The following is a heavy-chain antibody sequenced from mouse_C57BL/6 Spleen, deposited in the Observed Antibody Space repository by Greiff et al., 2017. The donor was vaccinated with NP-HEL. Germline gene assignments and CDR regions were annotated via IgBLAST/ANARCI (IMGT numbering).Heavy chain of an antibody. V-gene: IGHV1-62-2*01. D-gene: IGHD1-1*01. CDR3: ARNEGEYYDGSSPAWLAY. Sequence: VQLQQSGAELVKPGASVKLSCTASGYTFTEYTIHWVKQRSGQGLEWIGWFYPGSGSIKYNEKFKDKATLTADKSSSTVYMELRRVTSEDTAVYSCARNEGEYYDGSSPAWLAYWGQGTLVTVSA. J-gene: IGHJ3*01. CDR1: GYTFTEYT. CDR2: FYPGSGSI.